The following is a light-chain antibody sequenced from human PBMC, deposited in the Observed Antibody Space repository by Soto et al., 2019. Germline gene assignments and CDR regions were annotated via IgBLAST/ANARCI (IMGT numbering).Light chain of an antibody. Sequence: DIQMTQSPSSLSASVGDRVTITCQASQGISNYLNWYQQKPGKAPKLLIYDAHSLETGVPSRFSGGGSGTHFTFAIISLQPEDIATYYCQQYDNLPYTFGQGTKVEIK. V-gene: IGKV1-33*01. J-gene: IGKJ2*01. CDR3: QQYDNLPYT. CDR2: DAH. CDR1: QGISNY.